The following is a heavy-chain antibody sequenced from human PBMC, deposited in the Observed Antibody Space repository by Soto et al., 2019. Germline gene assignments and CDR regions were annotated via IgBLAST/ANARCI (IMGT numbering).Heavy chain of an antibody. Sequence: ASVKVSCKASGGTFSSYTISWVRQAPGQGLEWMGRIIPILGIANYAQKFQGRVTITADKSTSTAYMELSSLRSEDTAVYYCARDYGGNSVWYFDLWGRGTLVTVSS. CDR1: GGTFSSYT. CDR3: ARDYGGNSVWYFDL. D-gene: IGHD4-17*01. J-gene: IGHJ2*01. CDR2: IIPILGIA. V-gene: IGHV1-69*04.